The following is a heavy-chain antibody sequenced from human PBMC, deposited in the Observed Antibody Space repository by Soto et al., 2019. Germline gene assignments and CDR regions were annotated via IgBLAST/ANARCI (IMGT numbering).Heavy chain of an antibody. D-gene: IGHD3-3*01. J-gene: IGHJ6*02. CDR2: INHSGST. CDR1: GGSISSGGYY. V-gene: IGHV4-39*07. Sequence: SETLSLTCTVSGGSISSGGYYWSWIRQHPGKGLEWIGEINHSGSTNYNPSLKSRVTISVDTSKNQFSLKLSSVTAADTAVYYCARNGSYYDFWSGYYFGGGMDVWGQGTTVTVSS. CDR3: ARNGSYYDFWSGYYFGGGMDV.